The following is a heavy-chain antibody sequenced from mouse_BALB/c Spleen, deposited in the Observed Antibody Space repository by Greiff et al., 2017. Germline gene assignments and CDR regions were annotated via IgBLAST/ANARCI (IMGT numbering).Heavy chain of an antibody. V-gene: IGHV3-2*02. J-gene: IGHJ3*01. CDR2: ISYSGST. Sequence: EVQLQQSGPGLVKPSQSLSLTCTVTGYSITSDYAWNWIRQFPGNKLEWMGYISYSGSTSYNPSLKSRISITRDTSKNQFFLQLNSVTTEDTATYYCASRYYYGGFAYWGQGTLVTVSA. D-gene: IGHD1-1*01. CDR3: ASRYYYGGFAY. CDR1: GYSITSDYA.